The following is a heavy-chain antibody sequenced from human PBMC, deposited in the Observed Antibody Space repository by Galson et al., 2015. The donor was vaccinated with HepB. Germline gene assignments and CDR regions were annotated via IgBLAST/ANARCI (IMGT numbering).Heavy chain of an antibody. Sequence: SLRLSCAASGFTFSRYAMHWVRQAPGKGLEWVAVISYDGSNKYYADSVKGRFTISRDNSKNTLYLQMNSLRAEDTAVYYCARDGPNMVRGGGRFDPWGQGTLVTVSS. J-gene: IGHJ5*02. CDR1: GFTFSRYA. V-gene: IGHV3-30-3*01. CDR3: ARDGPNMVRGGGRFDP. CDR2: ISYDGSNK. D-gene: IGHD3-10*01.